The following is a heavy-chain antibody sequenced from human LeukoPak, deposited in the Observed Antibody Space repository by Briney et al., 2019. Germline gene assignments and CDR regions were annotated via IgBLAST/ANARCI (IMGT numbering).Heavy chain of an antibody. V-gene: IGHV3-30*14. CDR1: GFIFSNYA. Sequence: GGSLRLSCAASGFIFSNYAIHWVRQAPGKGLEWVAVTSYDGSSEYYADSVKGRFNISRDNSKNTVYLHINSLSAEDTAVYYCASDYGSGSYSLDYWGQGTLVTVSS. CDR2: TSYDGSSE. CDR3: ASDYGSGSYSLDY. D-gene: IGHD3-10*01. J-gene: IGHJ4*02.